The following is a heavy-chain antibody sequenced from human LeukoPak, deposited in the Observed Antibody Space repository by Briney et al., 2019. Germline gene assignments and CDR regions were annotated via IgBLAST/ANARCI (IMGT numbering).Heavy chain of an antibody. CDR1: GFTFDNYG. V-gene: IGHV3-20*04. J-gene: IGHJ4*02. CDR2: INWDGGNT. CDR3: ARDPRASSGYYYANY. D-gene: IGHD3-22*01. Sequence: GGSLRLSCAASGFTFDNYGMHWVRQAPGKGLEWVSGINWDGGNTCYADSVKGRFTISRDNAKNYLYLQMNRLRAEDTAMYYCARDPRASSGYYYANYWGQGALVTVSS.